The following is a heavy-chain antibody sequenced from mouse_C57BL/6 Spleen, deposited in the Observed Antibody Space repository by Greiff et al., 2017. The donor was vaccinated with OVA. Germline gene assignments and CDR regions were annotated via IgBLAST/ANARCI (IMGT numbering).Heavy chain of an antibody. CDR3: ARNYDYDWYFDV. CDR1: GFTFSDYG. Sequence: EVQLVESGGGLVQPGGSLKLSCAASGFTFSDYGMAWVRQAPRKGPEWVAFISNLAYSIYYADTVTGRFTISRENAKNTLYLEMSSLRSEDTAMYYCARNYDYDWYFDVWGTGTTVTVSS. D-gene: IGHD2-4*01. J-gene: IGHJ1*03. V-gene: IGHV5-15*01. CDR2: ISNLAYSI.